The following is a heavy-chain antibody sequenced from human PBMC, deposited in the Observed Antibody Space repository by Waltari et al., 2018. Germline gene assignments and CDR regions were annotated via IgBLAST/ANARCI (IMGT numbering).Heavy chain of an antibody. D-gene: IGHD3-3*01. CDR2: TYYTSKWYT. CDR3: ARRNGVSDLDV. CDR1: GDSVSSGGVT. V-gene: IGHV6-1*01. Sequence: QVQLQQSGPGLVKPSQTLLLTCAISGDSVSSGGVTWNWIRQSPSRGLEWLGATYYTSKWYTEYAVSVKSRIIINPDTSKNQFSLHLNSVTPEDTAVYYCARRNGVSDLDVWGQGTAVTVSS. J-gene: IGHJ6*02.